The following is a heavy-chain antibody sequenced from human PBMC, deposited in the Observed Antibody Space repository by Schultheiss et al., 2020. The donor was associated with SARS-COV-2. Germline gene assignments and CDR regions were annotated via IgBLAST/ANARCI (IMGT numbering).Heavy chain of an antibody. CDR1: GFTFSSYA. J-gene: IGHJ5*02. D-gene: IGHD6-6*01. CDR2: IYSCGST. CDR3: ARAVLAARGWFDP. Sequence: GGSLRLSCAASGFTFSSYAMSWVRQAPGKGLEWVSVIYSCGSTYYADSVKGRFTISRDNAKNSLYLQMNSLRAEDTAVYYCARAVLAARGWFDPWGQGTLVTVSS. V-gene: IGHV3-66*01.